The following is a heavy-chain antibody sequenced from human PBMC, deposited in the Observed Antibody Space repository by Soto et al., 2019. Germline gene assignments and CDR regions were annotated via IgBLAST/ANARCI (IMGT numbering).Heavy chain of an antibody. CDR3: ASHGYYDFWSGYYTNDWVMDV. Sequence: SETLYLTCTVSGGSISSYYWSWIRQPPGKGLEWIGYIYYSGSTNYNPSLKSRVTISVDTSKNQFSLKLSSVTAADTAVYYCASHGYYDFWSGYYTNDWVMDVWGKGTTVTVSS. V-gene: IGHV4-59*08. D-gene: IGHD3-3*01. J-gene: IGHJ6*04. CDR2: IYYSGST. CDR1: GGSISSYY.